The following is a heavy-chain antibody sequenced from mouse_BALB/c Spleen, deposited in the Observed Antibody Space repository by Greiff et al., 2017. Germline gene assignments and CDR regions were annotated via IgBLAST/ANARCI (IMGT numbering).Heavy chain of an antibody. V-gene: IGHV14-3*02. Sequence: VHVKQSGAELVKPGASVKLSCTASGFNIKDTYMHWVKQRPEQGLEWIGRIDPANGNTKYDPKFQGKATITADTSSNTAYLQLSSLTSEDTAVYYCARQGYYWGQGTSVTVSS. CDR2: IDPANGNT. J-gene: IGHJ4*01. CDR1: GFNIKDTY. CDR3: ARQGYY.